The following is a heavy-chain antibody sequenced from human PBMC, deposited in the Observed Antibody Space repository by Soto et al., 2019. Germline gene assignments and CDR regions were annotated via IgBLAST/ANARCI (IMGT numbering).Heavy chain of an antibody. CDR1: GGSISSSSFY. CDR3: ARHSGPYASSWFDS. Sequence: SETLSLTCSVCGGSISSSSFYWGWMRQPPGKGLEWIGSIYSSGSTYNAPLKSRVTISADTSKNQFSLKLSSVTAADTAVYYCARHSGPYASSWFDSWGQGTLVTVSS. D-gene: IGHD6-19*01. J-gene: IGHJ5*01. CDR2: IYSSGST. V-gene: IGHV4-39*01.